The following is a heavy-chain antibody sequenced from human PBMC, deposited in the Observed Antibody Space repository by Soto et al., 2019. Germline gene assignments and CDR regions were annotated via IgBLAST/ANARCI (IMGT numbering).Heavy chain of an antibody. Sequence: EVQLVESGGGLVKPGGSLRLSCAASEFTFSTYSMNWVRQAPGKGLEWVSSISSSSSYIYYADSVKGRFTISSDNAKNSPYLQLNSLRAEDTAVYYCARVVDCYAVYYYDGMDVWGQGTTVTVSS. J-gene: IGHJ6*02. CDR1: EFTFSTYS. D-gene: IGHD2-21*01. CDR2: ISSSSSYI. V-gene: IGHV3-21*01. CDR3: ARVVDCYAVYYYDGMDV.